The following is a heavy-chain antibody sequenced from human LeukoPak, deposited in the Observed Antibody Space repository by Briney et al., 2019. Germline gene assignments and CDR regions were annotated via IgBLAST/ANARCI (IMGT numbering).Heavy chain of an antibody. CDR1: GFTFSSYA. CDR2: ISYDGSNK. CDR3: AKQAYDSPRTDFDY. D-gene: IGHD3-22*01. Sequence: GGSLRLSCAASGFTFSSYAMHWVRQAPGKGLEWVAVISYDGSNKYYADSVKGRFTISRDNSKNTLHLQMNSLRAEDTAIYYCAKQAYDSPRTDFDYWGQGTLVTVSS. J-gene: IGHJ4*02. V-gene: IGHV3-30-3*02.